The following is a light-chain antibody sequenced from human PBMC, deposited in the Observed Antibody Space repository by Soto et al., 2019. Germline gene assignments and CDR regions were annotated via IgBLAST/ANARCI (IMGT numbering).Light chain of an antibody. Sequence: DIQMTQSPSSLSASVGDRVTITCRASQTISNYLNWYQQRPGKAPNLLIYSSSSLQSGVPPRFSGCGSGTDFTLTISSLQPEDFATYYCQQTYSTPITFGQGTRLEIK. CDR2: SSS. V-gene: IGKV1-39*01. J-gene: IGKJ5*01. CDR3: QQTYSTPIT. CDR1: QTISNY.